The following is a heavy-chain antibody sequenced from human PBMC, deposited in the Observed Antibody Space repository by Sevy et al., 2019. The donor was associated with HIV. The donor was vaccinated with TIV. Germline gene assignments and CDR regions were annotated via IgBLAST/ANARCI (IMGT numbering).Heavy chain of an antibody. CDR1: GYTFTSYD. Sequence: ASVKVSCKASGYTFTSYDINWVRQATGQGLEWMGWMNPNSGNTGYAQKFQGRVTITRNTSISTAYMKLSSLRSEAPAVYYRARGAEYCSGDSCYYTDYWGQGTLVTVSS. CDR2: MNPNSGNT. J-gene: IGHJ4*02. V-gene: IGHV1-8*03. CDR3: ARGAEYCSGDSCYYTDY. D-gene: IGHD2-15*01.